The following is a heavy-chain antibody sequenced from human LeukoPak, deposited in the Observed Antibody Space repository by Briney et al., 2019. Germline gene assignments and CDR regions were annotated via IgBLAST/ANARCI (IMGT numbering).Heavy chain of an antibody. CDR1: GGSISSYY. V-gene: IGHV4-59*01. CDR2: IYYSGST. Sequence: SSETLSLTCTVSGGSISSYYWSWIRQPPGKGLEWIGYIYYSGSTNYNPSLKSRVTISVDTSKNQFSLKLSSVTAADTAVYCCARGSGSGSYPFDYWGQGTLVTVSS. J-gene: IGHJ4*02. D-gene: IGHD3-10*01. CDR3: ARGSGSGSYPFDY.